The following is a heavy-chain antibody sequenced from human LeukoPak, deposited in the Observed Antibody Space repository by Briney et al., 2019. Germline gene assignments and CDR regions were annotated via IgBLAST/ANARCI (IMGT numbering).Heavy chain of an antibody. V-gene: IGHV3-21*01. J-gene: IGHJ4*02. Sequence: GGSLRLSCAASGFTFSSYAMSWVRQAPGKGLEWVSSITSSSRYIYYADSVKGRFTISRDNAKNSLYLQMNSLRAEDTAVYYCARHVVAVGFDYWGQGTLVTVSS. CDR2: ITSSSRYI. CDR3: ARHVVAVGFDY. CDR1: GFTFSSYA. D-gene: IGHD3-22*01.